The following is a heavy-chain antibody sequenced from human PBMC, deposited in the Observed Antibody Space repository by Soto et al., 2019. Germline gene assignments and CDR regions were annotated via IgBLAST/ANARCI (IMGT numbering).Heavy chain of an antibody. D-gene: IGHD1-7*01. CDR3: ARWGPWGTGTPYNWFDP. CDR2: IYYSGST. CDR1: GGSISSSSYY. V-gene: IGHV4-39*01. Sequence: SETLSLTCTVSGGSISSSSYYWGWIRQPPGKGLEWIGSIYYSGSTYYNPSLKSRVTISVDTSKNQFSLKLSSVTAADTAVYYCARWGPWGTGTPYNWFDPWGQGTLVTVSS. J-gene: IGHJ5*02.